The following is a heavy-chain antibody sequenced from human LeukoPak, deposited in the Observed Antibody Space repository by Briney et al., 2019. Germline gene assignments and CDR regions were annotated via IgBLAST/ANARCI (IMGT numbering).Heavy chain of an antibody. CDR3: AREVGGLGSSTSCYARFCYYGMDV. CDR1: GGSISSSNW. CDR2: IYHSGST. J-gene: IGHJ6*02. Sequence: SGTLSLTCAVSGGSISSSNWWSWVRQPPGKGLEWIGEIYHSGSTNYNPSLKSRVTISVDTSKNQFSLKLSSVTAADTAVYYCAREVGGLGSSTSCYARFCYYGMDVWGQGTTVTVSS. V-gene: IGHV4-4*02. D-gene: IGHD2-2*01.